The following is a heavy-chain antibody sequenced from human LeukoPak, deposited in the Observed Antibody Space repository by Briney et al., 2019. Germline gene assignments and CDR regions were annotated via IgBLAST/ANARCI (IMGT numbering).Heavy chain of an antibody. CDR3: ARCPPSQRYYYGSSGYYLNY. V-gene: IGHV1-8*03. D-gene: IGHD3-22*01. CDR2: MNPNSGNT. CDR1: GYTFTSYD. J-gene: IGHJ4*02. Sequence: ASVKVSCTASGYTFTSYDINWVRQAPGQGLEWMGWMNPNSGNTGYAQKFQGRVTITRNTSISTAYMELSSLRSEDTTVYYCARCPPSQRYYYGSSGYYLNYWGQGTLVTVSS.